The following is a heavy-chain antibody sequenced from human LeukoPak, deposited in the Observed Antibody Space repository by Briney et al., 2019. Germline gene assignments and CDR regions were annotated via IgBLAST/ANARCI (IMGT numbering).Heavy chain of an antibody. V-gene: IGHV3-74*01. CDR1: GFTFSSYY. CDR3: ARDPIVRGYSYGYVGWYFDL. D-gene: IGHD5-18*01. CDR2: INSDGSNT. Sequence: GGSLRLSCAASGFTFSSYYMHWVRQDPGKGLVWVSRINSDGSNTIYADSVKGRFTISRDNSKNTLYLQMNSLRAEDTAVYYCARDPIVRGYSYGYVGWYFDLWGRGTQVTVSS. J-gene: IGHJ2*01.